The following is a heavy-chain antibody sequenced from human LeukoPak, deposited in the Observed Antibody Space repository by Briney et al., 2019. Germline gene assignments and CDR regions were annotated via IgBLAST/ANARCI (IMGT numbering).Heavy chain of an antibody. CDR2: TYYRSRWYN. V-gene: IGHV6-1*01. Sequence: SQTLSLTCAISGDSVSSNSDGWNWIRQSPSRGLEWLGRTYYRSRWYNDYAVSVKSRMTINPDTSKNQFSLQLDSVTPEDTAVYYCARDMSGYSSGWRFDYWGQGTLVTVSS. CDR1: GDSVSSNSDG. J-gene: IGHJ4*02. D-gene: IGHD6-19*01. CDR3: ARDMSGYSSGWRFDY.